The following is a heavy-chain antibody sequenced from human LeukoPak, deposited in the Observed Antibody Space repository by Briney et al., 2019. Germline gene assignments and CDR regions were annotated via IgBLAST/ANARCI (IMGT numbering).Heavy chain of an antibody. CDR3: AKVGGSGWYVDY. J-gene: IGHJ4*02. V-gene: IGHV3-30*02. CDR1: GFTFSSNS. D-gene: IGHD6-19*01. CDR2: IRDDGSHK. Sequence: GGSLRLSCAASGFTFSSNSMHWVRQAPGKGLEWVAIIRDDGSHKYYADSVKGRFTISRDNSKNTLYLQMNSLRVEDTAVYYCAKVGGSGWYVDYWGQGTLVTVSS.